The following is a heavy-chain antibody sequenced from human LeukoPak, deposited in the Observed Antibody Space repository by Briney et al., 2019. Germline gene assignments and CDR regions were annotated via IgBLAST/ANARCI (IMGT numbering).Heavy chain of an antibody. CDR1: GGSISSYY. V-gene: IGHV4-59*01. CDR3: ARRIAAADGMDV. CDR2: IYYSGST. D-gene: IGHD6-13*01. Sequence: PSETLSLTCTVSGGSISSYYWSWIRQPPGKGLEWIGYIYYSGSTNYNPSLKSRVTISVDTSKNQFSLKLSSVTAADTAVYYCARRIAAADGMDVWGQGTTVTVSS. J-gene: IGHJ6*02.